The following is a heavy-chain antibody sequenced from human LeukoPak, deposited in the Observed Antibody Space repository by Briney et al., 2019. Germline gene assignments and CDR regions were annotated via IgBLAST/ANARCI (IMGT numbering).Heavy chain of an antibody. CDR3: AREHRQGYSQYYFDY. J-gene: IGHJ4*02. CDR2: ISAYNGNT. Sequence: ASVKVSCKGSGYTFTSYGISWGRQAPGRGLEWVGWISAYNGNTNYAQKLQGRVTMTTDTSTSTAYTELRSLRSDDTAVYYCAREHRQGYSQYYFDYWGQGTLVTVSS. D-gene: IGHD1-1*01. CDR1: GYTFTSYG. V-gene: IGHV1-18*01.